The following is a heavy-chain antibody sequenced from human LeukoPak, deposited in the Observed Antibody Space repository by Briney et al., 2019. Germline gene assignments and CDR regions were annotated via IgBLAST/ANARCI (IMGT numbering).Heavy chain of an antibody. Sequence: ASVKVSCKASGGTFSSYAISWVRQAPGQGLEWMGWINPNSGGTNYAQKFQGRVTMTRDTSISTAYMELSRLRSDDTAVYYCARDAYGSGSYSYNWGQGTLVTVSS. D-gene: IGHD3-10*01. J-gene: IGHJ4*02. V-gene: IGHV1-2*02. CDR2: INPNSGGT. CDR1: GGTFSSYA. CDR3: ARDAYGSGSYSYN.